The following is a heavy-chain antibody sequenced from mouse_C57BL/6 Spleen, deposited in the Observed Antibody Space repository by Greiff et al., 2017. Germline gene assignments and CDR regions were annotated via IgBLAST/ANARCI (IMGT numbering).Heavy chain of an antibody. CDR1: GYTFTGYW. CDR2: ILPGSGST. Sequence: QVQLKESGAELMKPGASVKLSCKATGYTFTGYWIEWVKQRPGHGLEWIGEILPGSGSTNYNEKFKGKATFTADTSSNTAYMQLSSLTTEDSAIYYCARGITTVAGYYYAMDYWGQGTSVTVSS. V-gene: IGHV1-9*01. J-gene: IGHJ4*01. CDR3: ARGITTVAGYYYAMDY. D-gene: IGHD1-1*01.